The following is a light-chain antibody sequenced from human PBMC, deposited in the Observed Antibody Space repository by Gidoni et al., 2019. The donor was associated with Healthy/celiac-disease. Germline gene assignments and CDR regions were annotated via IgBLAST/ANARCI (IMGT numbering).Light chain of an antibody. CDR2: DTS. V-gene: IGLV7-46*01. J-gene: IGLJ2*01. CDR3: LLSYSGAGRV. CDR1: TGAVTSGHY. Sequence: QAVVTQEPSLTVSPGGTVTLTCGSSTGAVTSGHYPYWFQQKPGQAPRTLIYDTSNKHSWTPARFSGSLLGGKAALTLSRAQPEDEAEYYCLLSYSGAGRVFGGGTKLTVL.